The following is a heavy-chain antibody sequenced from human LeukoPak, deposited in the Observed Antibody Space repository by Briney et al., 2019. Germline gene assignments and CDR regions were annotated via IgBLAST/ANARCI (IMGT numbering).Heavy chain of an antibody. CDR1: GFPFSNYG. J-gene: IGHJ4*02. Sequence: GGSLRLSCAASGFPFSNYGMHWVRHAPGKGLEWVAVISSDGSDKYYADSVKGRFTISRDNSKNTLYLQMNSLRAEDTAVYYCAKDKGREGDYWGQGNLVTLSS. V-gene: IGHV3-30*18. CDR2: ISSDGSDK. D-gene: IGHD1-26*01. CDR3: AKDKGREGDY.